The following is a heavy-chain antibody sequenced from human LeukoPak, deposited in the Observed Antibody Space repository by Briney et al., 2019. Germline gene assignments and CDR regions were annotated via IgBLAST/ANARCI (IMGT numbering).Heavy chain of an antibody. J-gene: IGHJ4*02. CDR1: GFTFSSYW. CDR3: ARETDSSGYYYGDYFDY. V-gene: IGHV3-7*01. Sequence: GGSLRLSCAASGFTFSSYWMSWVRQAPGKGLKWVANIKQDGSEKYYVDSVKGRFTISRDNAKNSLYLQMNSLRAEDTAVYYCARETDSSGYYYGDYFDYWGQGTLVTVSS. D-gene: IGHD3-22*01. CDR2: IKQDGSEK.